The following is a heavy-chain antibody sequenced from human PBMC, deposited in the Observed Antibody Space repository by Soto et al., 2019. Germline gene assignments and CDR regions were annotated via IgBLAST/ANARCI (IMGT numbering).Heavy chain of an antibody. D-gene: IGHD3-3*01. CDR3: ARRPIFCDDIGATGMDA. J-gene: IGHJ6*02. V-gene: IGHV5-51*01. Sequence: PGESLKISCKGSGYSFATYWIGWVRQMPGKGLEWMGIIYPGDSDTRYSPSFQGQVTISADKSINTAYPQWSSLKASDTAMYYCARRPIFCDDIGATGMDALGQGATVTVSS. CDR1: GYSFATYW. CDR2: IYPGDSDT.